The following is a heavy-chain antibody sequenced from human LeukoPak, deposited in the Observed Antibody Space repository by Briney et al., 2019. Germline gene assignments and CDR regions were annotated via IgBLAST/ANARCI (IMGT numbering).Heavy chain of an antibody. Sequence: GGSLRLSCAASGFTFSSYWMSWVRQAPGKGLEWVANIKQDGSEKYYVDSVKGRFTISRDNAKNSLYLQMNSLRAEDTAVYYCARDSRPVEMATIECDYWGQGTLVTVSS. CDR3: ARDSRPVEMATIECDY. V-gene: IGHV3-7*01. CDR2: IKQDGSEK. CDR1: GFTFSSYW. J-gene: IGHJ4*02. D-gene: IGHD5-24*01.